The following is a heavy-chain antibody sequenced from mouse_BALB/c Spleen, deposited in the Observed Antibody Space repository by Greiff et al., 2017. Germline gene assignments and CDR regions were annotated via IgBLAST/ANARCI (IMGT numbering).Heavy chain of an antibody. CDR1: GFSLTSYG. CDR3: ARDPYGYAYYFDY. J-gene: IGHJ2*01. V-gene: IGHV2-9*02. D-gene: IGHD2-2*01. CDR2: IWAGGST. Sequence: VKVVESGPGLVAPSQSLSITCTVSGFSLTSYGVHWVRQPPGKGLEWLGVIWAGGSTNYNSALMSRLSISKDNSKSQVFLKMNSLQTDDTAMYYCARDPYGYAYYFDYWGQGTTLTVSS.